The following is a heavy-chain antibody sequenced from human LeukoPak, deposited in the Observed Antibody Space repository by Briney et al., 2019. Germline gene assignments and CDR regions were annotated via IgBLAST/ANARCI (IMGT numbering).Heavy chain of an antibody. J-gene: IGHJ4*02. Sequence: SETLSLTCTVSGVSINSHYLNWIRQPPGKGLEWIGYIYGSGRTNYNPSLTSRVNISVDTSKNQFSLNLTSVTAADTAVYYCARWGSIAVARFDYWGQGTLVTVSS. D-gene: IGHD6-6*01. V-gene: IGHV4-59*11. CDR1: GVSINSHY. CDR3: ARWGSIAVARFDY. CDR2: IYGSGRT.